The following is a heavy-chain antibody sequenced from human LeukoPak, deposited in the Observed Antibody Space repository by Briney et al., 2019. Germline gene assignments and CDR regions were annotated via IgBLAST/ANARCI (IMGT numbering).Heavy chain of an antibody. Sequence: GGSLRLSCVALGFTFSSNWMSWVRQAPGKGRGWVANIKQDGSEKYFVDSVKGRFSISRDNAKNSVYLQMNSLRAEDTAVYYCARVMYVAVAGTSGVYYFDYWGQGTLVTVSS. CDR2: IKQDGSEK. J-gene: IGHJ4*02. CDR1: GFTFSSNW. D-gene: IGHD6-19*01. CDR3: ARVMYVAVAGTSGVYYFDY. V-gene: IGHV3-7*01.